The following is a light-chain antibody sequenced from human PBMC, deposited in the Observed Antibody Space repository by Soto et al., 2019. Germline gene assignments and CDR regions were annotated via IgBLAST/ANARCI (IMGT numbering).Light chain of an antibody. J-gene: IGKJ1*01. CDR2: LGS. Sequence: DIVMTQSPLSLPVTPGEPASISCRSSQSLLHSNGYNYLDRYLQKPGQSPQLLIHLGSNRASGVPGRFSGGGSGTDFTLKISRVEAEDVGVYYCMQALQTPWTFGQGTKVEIK. CDR1: QSLLHSNGYNY. V-gene: IGKV2-28*01. CDR3: MQALQTPWT.